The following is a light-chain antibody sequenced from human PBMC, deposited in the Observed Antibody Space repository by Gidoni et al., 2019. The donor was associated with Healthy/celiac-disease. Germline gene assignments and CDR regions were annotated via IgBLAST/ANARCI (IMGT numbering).Light chain of an antibody. CDR1: QDISNH. CDR3: QQYDNRPLT. CDR2: DAS. Sequence: IQLTQSPSSLSASVGDRVTITCQASQDISNHLNWYQQKPGKAPKLLIYDASNLETGVPSRFSGSGSGTDFTFTISSLQPEDIATYYCQQYDNRPLTFGGGTKVEIK. J-gene: IGKJ4*01. V-gene: IGKV1-33*01.